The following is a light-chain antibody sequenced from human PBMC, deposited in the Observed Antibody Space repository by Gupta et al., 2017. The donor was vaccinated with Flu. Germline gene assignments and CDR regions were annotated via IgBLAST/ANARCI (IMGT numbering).Light chain of an antibody. Sequence: QSVLTQPPSASGTPGERVTISCSGSRSNIGVNSVNWYQQVPGTSPKLLIFSSDQRPSGVPDQFSASKSGTSAFLAISGLQSEDEADYYCAAWDDSLNVYVFGTGTKVTVL. J-gene: IGLJ1*01. CDR2: SSD. CDR3: AAWDDSLNVYV. CDR1: RSNIGVNS. V-gene: IGLV1-44*01.